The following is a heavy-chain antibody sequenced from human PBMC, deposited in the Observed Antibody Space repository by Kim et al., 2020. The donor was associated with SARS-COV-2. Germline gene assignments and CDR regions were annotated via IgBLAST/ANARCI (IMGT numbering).Heavy chain of an antibody. CDR2: YAT. Sequence: YATAYAASVRGRFTVSRDDSKNTAYLQMNSLQTEDTAVYYCLRRFESLSAWGQGTLVTVSS. D-gene: IGHD3-9*01. J-gene: IGHJ5*02. CDR3: LRRFESLSA. V-gene: IGHV3-73*01.